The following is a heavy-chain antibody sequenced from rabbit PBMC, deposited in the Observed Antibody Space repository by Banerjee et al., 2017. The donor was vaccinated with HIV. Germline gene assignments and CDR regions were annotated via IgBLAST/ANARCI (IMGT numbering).Heavy chain of an antibody. V-gene: IGHV1S40*01. J-gene: IGHJ4*01. D-gene: IGHD4-2*01. CDR2: IDTGSSGFT. CDR3: VRDQAGDAGYGPYYFNL. Sequence: VRQAPGKGLEWIACIDTGSSGFTCFASWAKGRFTISKTSSTTVTLQMTSLTAADTATYFCVRDQAGDAGYGPYYFNLWGQGTLVTVS.